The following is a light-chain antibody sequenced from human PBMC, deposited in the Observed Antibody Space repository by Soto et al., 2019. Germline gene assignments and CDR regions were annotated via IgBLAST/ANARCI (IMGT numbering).Light chain of an antibody. CDR2: GAS. CDR1: QSVNSD. CDR3: QQHNNWPT. J-gene: IGKJ1*01. V-gene: IGKV3-15*01. Sequence: EIVMTQSPATLSVSPGERATLSCRASQSVNSDLAWYQQKPGQAPRLLIYGASTRATDVPARFSGSRSGTEFTLTISSLQSEDFAVYYCQQHNNWPTFGQGTKVEIK.